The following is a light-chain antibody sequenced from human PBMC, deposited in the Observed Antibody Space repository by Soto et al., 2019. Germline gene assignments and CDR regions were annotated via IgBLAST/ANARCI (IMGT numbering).Light chain of an antibody. CDR1: QSVSIY. CDR3: QQRFNCQYT. Sequence: EIVLTQSPATLSLSPGERATLSCRASQSVSIYLAWYQQRPGQPPRLLIYDASNRATGIPPRFSGSGSGTDFTLTISSLQPEDSGVYYCQQRFNCQYTFGQGTKLEIK. V-gene: IGKV3-11*01. J-gene: IGKJ2*01. CDR2: DAS.